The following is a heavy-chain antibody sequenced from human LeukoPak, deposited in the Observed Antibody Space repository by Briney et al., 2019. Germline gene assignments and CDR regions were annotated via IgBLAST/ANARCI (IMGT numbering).Heavy chain of an antibody. Sequence: PGGSLRLSCAASGFIFRNFAMQWVRQAPGKGLEWVGVMWTDRSDKYYADSVKGRFTISRDNSRNALYLQMNSLRAEDTAVYYCARDGGWPGYFDIWGQGTMVTVSS. D-gene: IGHD3-16*01. CDR3: ARDGGWPGYFDI. CDR2: MWTDRSDK. J-gene: IGHJ3*02. CDR1: GFIFRNFA. V-gene: IGHV3-33*01.